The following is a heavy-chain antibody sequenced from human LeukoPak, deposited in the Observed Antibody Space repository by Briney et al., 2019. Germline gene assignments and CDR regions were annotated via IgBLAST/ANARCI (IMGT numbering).Heavy chain of an antibody. CDR1: GGSISSYY. CDR3: ARDVRRRDGYNYVEV. D-gene: IGHD5-24*01. V-gene: IGHV4-59*01. J-gene: IGHJ4*02. Sequence: SETLSLTCTVSGGSISSYYWSWVRQTPGKGLEGRGYISFSGVNKYNPSLPSRVTISVDTSKNHFSLKLTSVTAADTAVYYCARDVRRRDGYNYVEVWGQGTLVTVSS. CDR2: ISFSGVN.